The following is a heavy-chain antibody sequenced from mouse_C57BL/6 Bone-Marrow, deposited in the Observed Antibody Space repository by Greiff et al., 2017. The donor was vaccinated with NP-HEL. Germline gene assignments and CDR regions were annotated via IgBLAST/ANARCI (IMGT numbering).Heavy chain of an antibody. CDR3: ARKRRVYDYSFAY. CDR1: GFSLTSYG. V-gene: IGHV2-2*01. CDR2: IWSGGST. J-gene: IGHJ3*01. D-gene: IGHD2-4*01. Sequence: QVQLQQSGPGLVQPSQSLSITCTVSGFSLTSYGVHWVRQSPGKGLEWLGVIWSGGSTDYNADFISSLSISKDSSKCQVIFKMNSLQADDTAIYYCARKRRVYDYSFAYWGQGTLVTVSA.